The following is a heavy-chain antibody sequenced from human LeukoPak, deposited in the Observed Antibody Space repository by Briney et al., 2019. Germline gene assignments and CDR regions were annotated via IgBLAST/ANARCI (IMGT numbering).Heavy chain of an antibody. CDR3: ARTGSTVTMLYPFDH. CDR2: IYYSGST. J-gene: IGHJ4*02. V-gene: IGHV4-59*01. D-gene: IGHD4-17*01. Sequence: SETLSLTCAVSGGSIRSYYWSWIRQPPGRGLEWIGYIYYSGSTNYNPSLKSRVSISVDTSKNQFSLKLSSVTAADTAVYYCARTGSTVTMLYPFDHWGQGTLVTVSS. CDR1: GGSIRSYY.